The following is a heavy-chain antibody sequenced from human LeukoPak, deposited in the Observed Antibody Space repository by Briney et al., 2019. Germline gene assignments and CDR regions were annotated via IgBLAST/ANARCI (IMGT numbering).Heavy chain of an antibody. CDR3: ASTTGPWN. D-gene: IGHD1-1*01. Sequence: ASVKVSCKASGYTSTGYYVHWVRQAPGQGLEWMGWINPNSGDTNYAQRFQGRVTMTRDTSISTAYMDLSRLTSDDTAVYYCASTTGPWNWGQGTLVTVSS. CDR2: INPNSGDT. V-gene: IGHV1-2*02. J-gene: IGHJ4*02. CDR1: GYTSTGYY.